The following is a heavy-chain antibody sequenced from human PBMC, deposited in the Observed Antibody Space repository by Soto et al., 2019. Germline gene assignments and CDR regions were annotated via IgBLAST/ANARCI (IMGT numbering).Heavy chain of an antibody. Sequence: GESLKISCKGSGYSFTSYWIGWVRQMPGKGLEWMGIIYPGDSDTRYSPSFQGQVTISADKSISTAYLQWSSLKASDTAMYYCARTYYDILTGPGRCYYYYYMDVWGKGTTVTVSS. D-gene: IGHD3-9*01. J-gene: IGHJ6*03. V-gene: IGHV5-51*01. CDR3: ARTYYDILTGPGRCYYYYYMDV. CDR2: IYPGDSDT. CDR1: GYSFTSYW.